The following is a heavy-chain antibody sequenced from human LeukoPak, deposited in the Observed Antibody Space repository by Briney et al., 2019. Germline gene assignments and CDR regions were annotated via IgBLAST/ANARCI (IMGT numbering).Heavy chain of an antibody. CDR1: GGSISSGDYY. Sequence: SETLSLTCTVSGGSISSGDYYWSWIRQPPGKGLEWIGYIYYSGSTYYNPSLKSRATISVDTSKNQFSLKLSSVTAADTAVYYCARALRAYYDFWSGYYPGAFDIWGQGTMVTVSS. J-gene: IGHJ3*02. CDR2: IYYSGST. V-gene: IGHV4-30-4*08. CDR3: ARALRAYYDFWSGYYPGAFDI. D-gene: IGHD3-3*01.